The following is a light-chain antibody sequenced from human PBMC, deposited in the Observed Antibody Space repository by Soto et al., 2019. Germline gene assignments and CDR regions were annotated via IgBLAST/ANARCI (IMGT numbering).Light chain of an antibody. J-gene: IGLJ2*01. V-gene: IGLV1-47*01. CDR2: RNN. CDR1: SSNIGSNY. Sequence: QSVLTQPPSASGTSGQRVTISCSGSSSNIGSNYVYWYQQLPGTAPKLLIYRNNQRPSGVPDRFSGSKSGTSASLAISGLRSEDEADYYCAAWDDSLSPHVVFGGGTKVTVL. CDR3: AAWDDSLSPHVV.